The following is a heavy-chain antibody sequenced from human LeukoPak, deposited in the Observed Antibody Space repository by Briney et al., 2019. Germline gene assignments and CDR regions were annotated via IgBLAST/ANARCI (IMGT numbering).Heavy chain of an antibody. D-gene: IGHD1-26*01. Sequence: PGGSLRLSCAASGFTFSDYYMNWIRQAPGKGVEWVSYVSSRGNTRYYADSVKGRFTISRDNAKNSLYLQMNSLTAADTAVYYCAKDRSIGTYYTFDHWGQGTLVTVSS. V-gene: IGHV3-11*01. CDR3: AKDRSIGTYYTFDH. CDR2: VSSRGNTR. CDR1: GFTFSDYY. J-gene: IGHJ4*02.